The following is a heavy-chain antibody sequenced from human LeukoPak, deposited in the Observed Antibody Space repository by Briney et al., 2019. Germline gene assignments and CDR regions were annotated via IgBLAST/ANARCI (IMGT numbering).Heavy chain of an antibody. CDR3: ARQSISGSSLSYFDY. CDR2: IYDSGST. J-gene: IGHJ4*02. D-gene: IGHD3-22*01. V-gene: IGHV4-59*01. Sequence: AETLSLTCTVSGGSISSYHWSWIRQPPGKGLEWIGNIYDSGSTNYNPSLKSRVTISVDTSKNQCSLKLSSVTAADTAVYYCARQSISGSSLSYFDYWGQGTLVNVSA. CDR1: GGSISSYH.